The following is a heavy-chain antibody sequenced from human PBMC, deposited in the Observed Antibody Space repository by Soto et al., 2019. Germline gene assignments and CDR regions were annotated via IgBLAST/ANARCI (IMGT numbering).Heavy chain of an antibody. CDR3: ARGVFVVVPATTNNWFDP. J-gene: IGHJ5*02. CDR1: GFTFSSYW. V-gene: IGHV3-7*01. D-gene: IGHD2-2*01. CDR2: IKQDGSEK. Sequence: GGSLRLSCAASGFTFSSYWMSWVRQAPGKGLEWVANIKQDGSEKYYVDSVKGRFTISRDNAKNSLYLQMNSLRAEDTAVYYCARGVFVVVPATTNNWFDPWGQGTLVTVSS.